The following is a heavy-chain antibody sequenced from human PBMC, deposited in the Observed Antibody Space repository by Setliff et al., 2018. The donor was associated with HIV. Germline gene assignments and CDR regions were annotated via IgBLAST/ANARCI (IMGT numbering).Heavy chain of an antibody. CDR2: IFYTESFYTETT. Sequence: SETLSLTCTVSGGSINHYYWSWIRQSPGKGLARIGYIFYTESFYTETTNYNPSLKSRVTISLDTSKSQFSLNLSSVPAADTAVYYCARSRPRSMDFYMDVWAKGTTVTVSS. CDR3: ARSRPRSMDFYMDV. V-gene: IGHV4-59*01. J-gene: IGHJ6*03. D-gene: IGHD2-8*01. CDR1: GGSINHYY.